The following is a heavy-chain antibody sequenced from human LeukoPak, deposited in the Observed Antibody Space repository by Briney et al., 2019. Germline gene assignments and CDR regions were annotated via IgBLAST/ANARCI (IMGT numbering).Heavy chain of an antibody. CDR3: ARDREGTGIWRDY. CDR1: GYTFNNSS. J-gene: IGHJ4*02. CDR2: INARNGFT. V-gene: IGHV1-18*01. D-gene: IGHD1-1*01. Sequence: ASVKVSCKASGYTFNNSSISWLREAPGQGLEWMGWINARNGFTNYAQKFQGRLTMTTDTSTTTAHMDLRGLTSDDTAVYHCARDREGTGIWRDYWGQGTLVTVSS.